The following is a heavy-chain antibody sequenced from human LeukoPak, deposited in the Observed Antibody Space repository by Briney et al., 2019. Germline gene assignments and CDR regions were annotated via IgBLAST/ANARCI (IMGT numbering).Heavy chain of an antibody. D-gene: IGHD6-6*01. CDR3: AGGRDSSSSGDLYYYYYYMDV. CDR1: GDSISIYY. CDR2: IYYSGST. J-gene: IGHJ6*03. Sequence: PSETLSLTCSVSGDSISIYYWSWIRQPPGKGLEWIGYIYYSGSTNYNPSLKSRVTISVDTSKNQFSLKLSSVTAADTAVYYCAGGRDSSSSGDLYYYYYYMDVWGKGTTVTVSS. V-gene: IGHV4-59*01.